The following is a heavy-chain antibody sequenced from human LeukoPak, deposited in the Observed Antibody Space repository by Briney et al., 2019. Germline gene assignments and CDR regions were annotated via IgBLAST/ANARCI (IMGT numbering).Heavy chain of an antibody. V-gene: IGHV3-23*01. J-gene: IGHJ4*02. D-gene: IGHD6-13*01. CDR2: ISGTGTNT. Sequence: GGSLRLSCAASGFTFSSYAMNWVRQAPGKGLEWVSAISGTGTNTYYADSVKGRFTLSRDNSKNTLFLHTDSLRAEDTAVYYCAKARSSFSGDFDYWGQGTLVTVSS. CDR1: GFTFSSYA. CDR3: AKARSSFSGDFDY.